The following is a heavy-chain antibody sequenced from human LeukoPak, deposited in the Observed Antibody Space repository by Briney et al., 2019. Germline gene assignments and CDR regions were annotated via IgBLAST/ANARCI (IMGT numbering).Heavy chain of an antibody. Sequence: KAGGSPRLSCAASGFSFSNAWMSWVRQVPGTGLEWVGRIKRQSDGATTQYAAPVKDRFTISRDNSKKTLYLQMNNLKTEDTAVYYCTTEYYDSGSDIDLWGKGTTVTVSS. CDR2: IKRQSDGATT. V-gene: IGHV3-15*01. J-gene: IGHJ6*03. CDR1: GFSFSNAW. D-gene: IGHD3-22*01. CDR3: TTEYYDSGSDIDL.